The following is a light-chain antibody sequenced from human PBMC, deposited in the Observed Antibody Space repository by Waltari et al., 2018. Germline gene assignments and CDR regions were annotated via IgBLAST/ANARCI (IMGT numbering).Light chain of an antibody. CDR3: QQYNDLFT. V-gene: IGKV3D-7*01. CDR2: SAY. CDR1: QSVGSY. J-gene: IGKJ3*01. Sequence: EIVMPQSPATLSLSPGETATLSCRPSQSVGSYLAWYQQKPGQAPKLLVHSAYFRATGIPDRFSGSGSRTDFTLTISSLEPEDVGVYHCQQYNDLFTFGPGTKLDIK.